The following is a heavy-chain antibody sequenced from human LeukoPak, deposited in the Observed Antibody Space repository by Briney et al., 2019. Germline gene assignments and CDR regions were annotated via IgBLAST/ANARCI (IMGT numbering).Heavy chain of an antibody. CDR2: IYDSGST. D-gene: IGHD3-22*01. Sequence: SETLSLTCTVSGGSISSYYWSWIRQPPGKGLEWIGYIYDSGSTNYNPSLKSRVTISVDTSKNQFSLKLSSVTAADTAVYYCACLTTADAFDVWGQGTMVTVSS. CDR1: GGSISSYY. V-gene: IGHV4-59*01. CDR3: ACLTTADAFDV. J-gene: IGHJ3*01.